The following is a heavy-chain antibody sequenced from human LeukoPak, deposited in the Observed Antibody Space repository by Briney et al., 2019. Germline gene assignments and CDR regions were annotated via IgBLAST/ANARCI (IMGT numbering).Heavy chain of an antibody. CDR1: GFTFSSYA. J-gene: IGHJ3*02. CDR2: ISSNGGST. V-gene: IGHV3-64*01. CDR3: ARGPLYGNSDDAFDI. Sequence: GGSLRLSCAASGFTFSSYAMHWVRQAPGKGLEYVSAISSNGGSTYYANSVKGRFTISRDNSKNTLYLQMGSLRAEDMAVYYCARGPLYGNSDDAFDIWGQGTMVTVSS. D-gene: IGHD4-23*01.